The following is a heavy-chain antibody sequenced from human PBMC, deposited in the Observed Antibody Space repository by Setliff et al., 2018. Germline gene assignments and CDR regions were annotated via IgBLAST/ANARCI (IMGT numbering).Heavy chain of an antibody. J-gene: IGHJ6*03. Sequence: TLSLTCSVSGGSISSGSDYWTWIRQPAGKGLEWIGHIYTSGSTNYNPSLKSRVTISVDTSKNQFPLKLSSVTAADTAVYYCARAISGWYSAFYYYMDVWGKGTTVTVSS. CDR3: ARAISGWYSAFYYYMDV. V-gene: IGHV4-61*09. D-gene: IGHD6-19*01. CDR2: IYTSGST. CDR1: GGSISSGSDY.